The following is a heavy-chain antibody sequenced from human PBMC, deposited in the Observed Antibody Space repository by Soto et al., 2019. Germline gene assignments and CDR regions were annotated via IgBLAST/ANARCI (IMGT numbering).Heavy chain of an antibody. V-gene: IGHV3-73*01. CDR2: IRSKANSYAT. CDR3: TSIRATWLDY. CDR1: GVNFSGSA. J-gene: IGHJ4*02. D-gene: IGHD1-26*01. Sequence: GGSLRLSSAASGVNFSGSAMHWVRQASGKGLEWVGRIRSKANSYATAYAASVKGRFTISRDDSKNTAYLQMNSLKTEDTAVYYCTSIRATWLDYWGQGTLVTVSS.